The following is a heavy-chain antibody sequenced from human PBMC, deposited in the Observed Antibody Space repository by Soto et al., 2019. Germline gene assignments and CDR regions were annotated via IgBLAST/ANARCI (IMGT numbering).Heavy chain of an antibody. D-gene: IGHD2-15*01. J-gene: IGHJ4*02. Sequence: QLQLRESGPGVVKPSETLSLTCSVSGDSIKRSDSYWGWIRQTPGKGLEWIASIYYSGITYYNPSLKSRVNIAIDTSESHFSLKLTSGTAADTAVYFCVRHQLLVGPAQFDVWGQGALVTVSS. CDR3: VRHQLLVGPAQFDV. CDR2: IYYSGIT. V-gene: IGHV4-39*01. CDR1: GDSIKRSDSY.